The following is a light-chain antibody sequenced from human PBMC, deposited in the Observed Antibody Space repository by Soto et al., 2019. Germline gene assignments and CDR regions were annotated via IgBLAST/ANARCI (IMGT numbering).Light chain of an antibody. CDR1: QSISSY. Sequence: DIQMTQSPSSLSASVGDRGTITCRPSQSISSYLNWYQQKPGKAPKLLIYAASSLQSGVPSRFSGSGSGTDFTLTISSLQHEDFATYYCQQSYSTPVAFGQGTKVDIK. CDR3: QQSYSTPVA. V-gene: IGKV1-39*01. J-gene: IGKJ1*01. CDR2: AAS.